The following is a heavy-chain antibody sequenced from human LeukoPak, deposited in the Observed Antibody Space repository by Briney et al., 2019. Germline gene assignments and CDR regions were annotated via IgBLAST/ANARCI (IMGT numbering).Heavy chain of an antibody. CDR1: GGSISSYY. CDR3: ARTTEGGYTYDYFYYYYMDV. D-gene: IGHD5-18*01. J-gene: IGHJ6*03. CDR2: IYYSGST. Sequence: SETLSLTCTVSGGSISSYYWSWIRQPPGKGLEWLGYIYYSGSTNYNPSLKSRVTISVDMSKNQFSLKLSSVTAADTAVYYCARTTEGGYTYDYFYYYYMDVWGKGTTVTISS. V-gene: IGHV4-59*01.